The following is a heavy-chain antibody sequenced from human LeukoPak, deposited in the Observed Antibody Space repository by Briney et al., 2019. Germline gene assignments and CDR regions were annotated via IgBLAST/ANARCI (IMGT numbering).Heavy chain of an antibody. J-gene: IGHJ4*02. CDR3: ARGMDSSSLNDY. CDR1: GGTFSSYA. D-gene: IGHD6-6*01. CDR2: IIPIFGTA. V-gene: IGHV1-69*05. Sequence: SVKVSCKASGGTFSSYAISWVRQAPGQGLEWMGGIIPIFGTANYAQKFQGRVTITTDESTSTAYMELSSLRSEDTAVYYCARGMDSSSLNDYWGQGTLVTVSS.